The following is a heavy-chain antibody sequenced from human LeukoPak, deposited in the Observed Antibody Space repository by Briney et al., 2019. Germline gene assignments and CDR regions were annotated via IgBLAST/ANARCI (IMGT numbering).Heavy chain of an antibody. D-gene: IGHD5-12*01. CDR2: ISGSGGST. V-gene: IGHV3-23*01. J-gene: IGHJ4*02. CDR3: AKGSFLTSGYDYVGY. Sequence: AGGSLRLSCAASGFTFSSYWMTWVRQAPGKGLEWVSAISGSGGSTYYADSVKGRFTISRDNSKNTLYLQMNSLRAEDTAVYYCAKGSFLTSGYDYVGYWGQGTLVTVSS. CDR1: GFTFSSYW.